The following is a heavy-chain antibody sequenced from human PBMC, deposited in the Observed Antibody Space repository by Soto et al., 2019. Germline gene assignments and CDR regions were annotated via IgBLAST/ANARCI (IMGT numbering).Heavy chain of an antibody. CDR1: GFTFSSYG. CDR3: ASGLTTVAGTRNY. V-gene: IGHV3-33*03. CDR2: IRYDGSNK. Sequence: GGSLRLSCAASGFTFSSYGMHWVRQAPGKGLEWVAVIRYDGSNKSYADSVKGRFTISRDNAKNTLYLQMNSLRADDTAVYYCASGLTTVAGTRNYWGPGTLVTVSS. D-gene: IGHD6-19*01. J-gene: IGHJ4*02.